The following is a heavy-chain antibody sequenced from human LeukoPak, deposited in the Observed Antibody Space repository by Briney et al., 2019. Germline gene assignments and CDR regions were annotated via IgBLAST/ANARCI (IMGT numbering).Heavy chain of an antibody. V-gene: IGHV4-59*01. CDR2: IYYSGST. CDR1: GGSFIGFH. J-gene: IGHJ4*02. Sequence: SETLSLTCAVYGGSFIGFHWNWIRQPPGKGLEWIAYIYYSGSTNYNPSLKSRVTISVDTSKNQFSLKLSSVTAADTAVYYCARRYGSGSSGTFDYWGQGTLVTVSS. D-gene: IGHD3-10*01. CDR3: ARRYGSGSSGTFDY.